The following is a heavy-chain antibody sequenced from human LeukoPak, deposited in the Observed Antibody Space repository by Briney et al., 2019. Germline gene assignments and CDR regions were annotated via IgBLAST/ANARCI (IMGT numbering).Heavy chain of an antibody. D-gene: IGHD2-15*01. J-gene: IGHJ4*02. CDR3: ARDAGYCSGGSCYPGQFDY. Sequence: GGSLRLSCAASGFTFSSYGMHWVRQAPGKGLEWVAVIWYDGSNKYYADSVKGRFTISRDNSKNTLYLQMNSLRAEDTAVYYCARDAGYCSGGSCYPGQFDYWGQGTLVAVSS. CDR2: IWYDGSNK. V-gene: IGHV3-33*01. CDR1: GFTFSSYG.